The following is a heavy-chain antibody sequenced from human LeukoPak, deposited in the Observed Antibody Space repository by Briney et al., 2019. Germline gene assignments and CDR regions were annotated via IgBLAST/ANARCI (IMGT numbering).Heavy chain of an antibody. CDR2: VKSDGST. CDR3: TRAPSEIGGYYPEYFRH. V-gene: IGHV3-74*01. J-gene: IGHJ1*01. Sequence: GGSLRLSCAASGFTFSMYWMHWVRQAPGKGLVWVSRVKSDGSTNYSDSVKGRFTISRDNAKNTVSLQMNSLRPEDTGVYYCTRAPSEIGGYYPEYFRHWGQGTLVTVSS. CDR1: GFTFSMYW. D-gene: IGHD3-22*01.